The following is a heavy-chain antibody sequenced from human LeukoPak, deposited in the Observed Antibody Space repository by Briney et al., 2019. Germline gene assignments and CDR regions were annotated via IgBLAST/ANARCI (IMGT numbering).Heavy chain of an antibody. CDR2: IYYSGST. J-gene: IGHJ3*02. D-gene: IGHD3-22*01. CDR1: GGSISSYY. V-gene: IGHV4-59*06. CDR3: AREFYYDSSGYYYGLEDAFDI. Sequence: SETLSLTCTVSGGSISSYYWSWIRQHPGKGLEWIGYIYYSGSTYYNPSLKSRVTISVDTSKNQFSLKLSSVTAADTAVYYCAREFYYDSSGYYYGLEDAFDIWGQGTMVTVSS.